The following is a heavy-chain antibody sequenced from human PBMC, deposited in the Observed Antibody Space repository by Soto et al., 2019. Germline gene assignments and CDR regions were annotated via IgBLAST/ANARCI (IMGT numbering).Heavy chain of an antibody. D-gene: IGHD3-22*01. J-gene: IGHJ3*02. Sequence: QVQLVQSGAEVKKPGASVNVSCKTSGYTFTNFGLSWVRQAPGQGLEWMGWISSYNGNTLYAQKLQGRVTMTTDTSTRTAYMYLKSLRSDDTAVYYCTRDPQYGSGYYFSGRGDIWGQGTMLSVSS. V-gene: IGHV1-18*01. CDR3: TRDPQYGSGYYFSGRGDI. CDR1: GYTFTNFG. CDR2: ISSYNGNT.